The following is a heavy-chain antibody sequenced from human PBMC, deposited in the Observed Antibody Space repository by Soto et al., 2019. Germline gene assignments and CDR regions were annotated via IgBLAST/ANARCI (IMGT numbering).Heavy chain of an antibody. CDR1: GFSFNIFA. V-gene: IGHV3-23*01. Sequence: EVKLLESGGRLVQPGGSLRLSCAASGFSFNIFAMNWVRQAPGQGLEWVSGISGGGGSTYYADYVKGRFTISRDNSNNTLSLQMNSLRAEDTAVYYCAKDPTSYDSSAQFDSWGQGTLVTVSS. CDR2: ISGGGGST. J-gene: IGHJ4*02. CDR3: AKDPTSYDSSAQFDS. D-gene: IGHD3-22*01.